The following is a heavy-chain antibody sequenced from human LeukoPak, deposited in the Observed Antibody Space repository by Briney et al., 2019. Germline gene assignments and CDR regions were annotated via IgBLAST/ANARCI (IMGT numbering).Heavy chain of an antibody. D-gene: IGHD3-9*01. CDR1: GFTFSSYA. J-gene: IGHJ4*02. Sequence: GGSLRLSCAASGFTFSSYAMHWVRQAPDKGREWVAVISYDGSNKYYAGSVRGRFTISRDNSKNTLYLQMNSLRAEDTAVYYCARDQGDDILTGLDYWGQGTLVTVSS. CDR2: ISYDGSNK. CDR3: ARDQGDDILTGLDY. V-gene: IGHV3-30*04.